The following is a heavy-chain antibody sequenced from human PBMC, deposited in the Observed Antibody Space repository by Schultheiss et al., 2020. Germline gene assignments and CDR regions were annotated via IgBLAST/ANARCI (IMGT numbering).Heavy chain of an antibody. CDR1: GGTFSSYA. CDR2: INPNSGGT. D-gene: IGHD4-17*01. Sequence: ASVKVSCKASGGTFSSYAISWVRQAPGQGLEWMGWINPNSGGTNYAQKFQGRVTMTRDTSISTAYMELSRLRSDDTAVYYCARPYYGDYDPSWFDPWGQGTLVTVSS. J-gene: IGHJ5*02. V-gene: IGHV1-2*02. CDR3: ARPYYGDYDPSWFDP.